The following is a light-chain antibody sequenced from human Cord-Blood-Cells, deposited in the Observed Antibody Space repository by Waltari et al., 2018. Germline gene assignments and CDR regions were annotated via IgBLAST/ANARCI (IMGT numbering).Light chain of an antibody. V-gene: IGKV3-11*01. CDR2: DAS. CDR1: QSVSSY. J-gene: IGKJ5*01. CDR3: QQRSNWPIT. Sequence: EIVFTQSPATLSLSPGERATLSCRASQSVSSYLAWYQQKPGQAPRLLIYDASNMATGIPARFSGSGSGTDFTLTISSLEPEDFAVYYCQQRSNWPITFGQGTRLEIK.